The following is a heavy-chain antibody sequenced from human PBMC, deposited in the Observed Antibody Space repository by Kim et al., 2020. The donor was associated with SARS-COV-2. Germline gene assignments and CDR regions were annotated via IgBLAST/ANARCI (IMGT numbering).Heavy chain of an antibody. CDR1: GYIFIDYY. Sequence: ASVKVSCKASGYIFIDYYMHWLRQAPGNVLEWVGWMNPKNGDTHYGQNFQGRISLTRDTSSNTAFMELSSLRPDDTAIYYCAKENTYYDSPWGQGTLVTVSS. D-gene: IGHD3-22*01. CDR2: MNPKNGDT. J-gene: IGHJ5*02. V-gene: IGHV1-2*02. CDR3: AKENTYYDSP.